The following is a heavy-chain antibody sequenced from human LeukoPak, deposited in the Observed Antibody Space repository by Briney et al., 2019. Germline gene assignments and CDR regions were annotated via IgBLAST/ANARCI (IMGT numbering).Heavy chain of an antibody. CDR1: GGSISSGGYY. V-gene: IGHV4-31*03. CDR3: ARGRLESGYVDFDY. Sequence: SETLSLTYTVSGGSISSGGYYWSWIRQHPGKGLEWIGYIYYSGSTYYNPSLKSRVTISVDTSKNQFSLKLSSVTAADTAVYYCARGRLESGYVDFDYWGQGTLVTVSS. CDR2: IYYSGST. D-gene: IGHD5-12*01. J-gene: IGHJ4*02.